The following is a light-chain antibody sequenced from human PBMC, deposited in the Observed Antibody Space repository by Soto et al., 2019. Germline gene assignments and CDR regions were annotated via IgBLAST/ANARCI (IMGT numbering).Light chain of an antibody. CDR3: QQFGPSPT. CDR2: GAS. CDR1: QSLSNNY. Sequence: VLTQSPGTLSLSPGEGATLSCRASQSLSNNYLAWYQQKPGQAPRLLIYGASSRATGVPDRFRGSGSGTAFTLAISSLEPEDCAVYYCQQFGPSPTFGQGTTVEIK. J-gene: IGKJ1*01. V-gene: IGKV3-20*01.